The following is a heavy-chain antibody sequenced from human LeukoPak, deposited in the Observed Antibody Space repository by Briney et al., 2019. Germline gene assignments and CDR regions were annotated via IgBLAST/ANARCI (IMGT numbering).Heavy chain of an antibody. J-gene: IGHJ4*02. Sequence: SVKVSCKASGYTVTCYYMQWGGQAPGQGGEGRGWINPNRGGTNYAQKFQGRGTMTRDTDISTAYMELSRLRSDDTAVYYCARGTILDYWGQGTLVTVSS. CDR1: GYTVTCYY. V-gene: IGHV1-2*02. D-gene: IGHD3-9*01. CDR2: INPNRGGT. CDR3: ARGTILDY.